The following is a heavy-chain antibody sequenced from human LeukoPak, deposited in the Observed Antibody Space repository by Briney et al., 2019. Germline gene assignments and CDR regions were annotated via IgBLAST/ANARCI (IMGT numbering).Heavy chain of an antibody. J-gene: IGHJ4*02. D-gene: IGHD3-10*01. Sequence: GGSLRLSCAASGFTFSSYAMHWVRQAPGKGLEYVSAISSNGGSRYYANSVKGRFTISRDNSKTTLYLQMGSLRAEDMAVYYCARESLDYYGSGSWYFDYWGQGTLVTVSS. CDR3: ARESLDYYGSGSWYFDY. CDR1: GFTFSSYA. CDR2: ISSNGGSR. V-gene: IGHV3-64*01.